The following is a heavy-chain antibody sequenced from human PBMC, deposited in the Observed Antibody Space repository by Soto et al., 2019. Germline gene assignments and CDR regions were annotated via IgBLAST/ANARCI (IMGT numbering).Heavy chain of an antibody. D-gene: IGHD3-22*01. CDR1: GYTFTTYD. Sequence: QVQLVQSGGEVKKPGASVKVSCKPSGYTFTTYDLSWVRQAPGQGLEWMGWISAYNGNTNYAQHLQGRVTMTTDTSTSTGYMELRSLRSDDTAVYYCARVIGYFYHMDVWGQGTTVTVSS. CDR2: ISAYNGNT. V-gene: IGHV1-18*01. CDR3: ARVIGYFYHMDV. J-gene: IGHJ6*02.